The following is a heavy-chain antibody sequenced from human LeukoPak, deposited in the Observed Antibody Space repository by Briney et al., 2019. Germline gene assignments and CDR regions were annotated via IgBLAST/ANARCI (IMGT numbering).Heavy chain of an antibody. V-gene: IGHV4-34*01. CDR3: ARKLSRGSYYFDY. D-gene: IGHD1-26*01. J-gene: IGHJ4*02. Sequence: PSETLSLTCAVYGGSFSGHYWSWIRQPPGKGLEWIGEINHSGSTNYNPSLKSRVTISVDTSKNQFSLKLSSVTAADTAVYYCARKLSRGSYYFDYWGQGTLVTVSS. CDR1: GGSFSGHY. CDR2: INHSGST.